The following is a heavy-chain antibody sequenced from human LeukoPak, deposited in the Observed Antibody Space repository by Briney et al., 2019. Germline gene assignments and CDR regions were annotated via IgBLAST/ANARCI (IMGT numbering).Heavy chain of an antibody. CDR2: IYYSGST. Sequence: TLSLTCTVSGGSISSGDYCWSWIRQPPGKGLEWIGYIYYSGSTYYNPSLKSRVTISVDTSKNQFSLKLSSVTAADTAVYYCARRLFHWYFDLWGRGTLVTVSS. V-gene: IGHV4-30-4*08. J-gene: IGHJ2*01. CDR3: ARRLFHWYFDL. CDR1: GGSISSGDYC.